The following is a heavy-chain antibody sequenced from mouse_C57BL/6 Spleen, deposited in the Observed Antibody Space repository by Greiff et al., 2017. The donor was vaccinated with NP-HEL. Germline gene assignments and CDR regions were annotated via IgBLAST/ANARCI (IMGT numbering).Heavy chain of an antibody. CDR3: TREAGRYFDY. V-gene: IGHV5-9-1*02. CDR1: GFTFSSYA. Sequence: EVQRVESGEGLVKPGGSLKLSCAASGFTFSSYAMSWVRQTPEKRLEWVAYISSGGDYIYYAETVKGRFTISRDNARNTLYLQMSSLKSEDSAMYYYTREAGRYFDYWGKGTTLTVSS. CDR2: ISSGGDYI. J-gene: IGHJ2*01. D-gene: IGHD3-3*01.